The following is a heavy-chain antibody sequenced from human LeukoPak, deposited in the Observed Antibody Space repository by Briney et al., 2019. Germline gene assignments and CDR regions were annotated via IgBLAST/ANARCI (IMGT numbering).Heavy chain of an antibody. CDR2: IYTSGST. CDR3: AREFSYYYGSGSYYKYYYYYYMDV. J-gene: IGHJ6*03. D-gene: IGHD3-10*01. Sequence: SETLSLTCTVSGGSISSYYWSWIRQPAGKGLEWIGRIYTSGSTNYNPSLKSRVTMSVDTSKNQFSLKLSSVTAADTAVYYCAREFSYYYGSGSYYKYYYYYYMDVWGKGTTVTVSS. V-gene: IGHV4-4*07. CDR1: GGSISSYY.